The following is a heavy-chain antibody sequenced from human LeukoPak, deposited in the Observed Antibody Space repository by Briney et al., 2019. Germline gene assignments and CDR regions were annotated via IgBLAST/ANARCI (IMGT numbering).Heavy chain of an antibody. V-gene: IGHV3-74*01. CDR1: GFTFSSYW. CDR2: INTDGSST. D-gene: IGHD2-2*01. CDR3: ARDQVLAAFDY. Sequence: GGSLRLSCAASGFTFSSYWMHWVRQAPGKGLVWVSRINTDGSSTSYADSVKGRFTISRDNAKNTLYLQMNSLRAEDTAVYYCARDQVLAAFDYWGQGTLVTVSS. J-gene: IGHJ4*02.